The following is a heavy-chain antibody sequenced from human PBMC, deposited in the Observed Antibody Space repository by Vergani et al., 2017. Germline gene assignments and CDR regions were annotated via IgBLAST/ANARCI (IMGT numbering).Heavy chain of an antibody. D-gene: IGHD6-13*01. J-gene: IGHJ4*02. V-gene: IGHV3-23*04. CDR2: ISGSGGST. CDR1: GFTFSSYA. CDR3: AKDGSGGSWYDELKYFDY. Sequence: EVQLVESGGGLVQPGGSLRLSCAASGFTFSSYAMSWVRQAPGKGLEWVSAISGSGGSTYYADSGKGRFTISRDNSKNTLYLQMKSLRAEDTAVYYCAKDGSGGSWYDELKYFDYWGQGTLVTVSS.